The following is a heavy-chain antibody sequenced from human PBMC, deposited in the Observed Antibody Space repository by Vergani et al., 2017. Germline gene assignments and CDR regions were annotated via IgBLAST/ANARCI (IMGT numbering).Heavy chain of an antibody. D-gene: IGHD4-11*01. Sequence: QVQLQQWGGGLLKPSETLSLTCVVNGGSFTSYHWTWIRQSPGEGLDWVGDIDHTGRPDYNPSLKSRLTMSVDKSRNQFSLTLNSVTATDTAIYFCARVNTETNGHLYYYYYMDVWVQGTAVTVS. V-gene: IGHV4-34*01. CDR1: GGSFTSYH. CDR2: IDHTGRP. CDR3: ARVNTETNGHLYYYYYMDV. J-gene: IGHJ6*03.